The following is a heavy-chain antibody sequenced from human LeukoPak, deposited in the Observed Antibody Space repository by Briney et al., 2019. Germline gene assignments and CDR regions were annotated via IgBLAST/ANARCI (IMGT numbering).Heavy chain of an antibody. D-gene: IGHD3-10*01. J-gene: IGHJ6*03. CDR2: INHSGST. V-gene: IGHV4-34*01. CDR3: ARDRITMVRGVIYYYYYYMDV. Sequence: SETLSLTCAVYGGSFSGYYWSWIRQPPGKGLEWIGEINHSGSTNYNPSLKSRVTISVDTSKNQFSLKLSSVTAADTAVYYCARDRITMVRGVIYYYYYYMDVWGKGTTVTVSS. CDR1: GGSFSGYY.